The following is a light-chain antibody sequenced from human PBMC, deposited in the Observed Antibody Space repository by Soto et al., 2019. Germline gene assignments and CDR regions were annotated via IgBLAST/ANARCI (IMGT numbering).Light chain of an antibody. CDR2: KAS. V-gene: IGKV1-5*03. Sequence: DIQMTQSPSTLSASVGDRVTITCRASQSISSWLAWYQQKPGTAPKLLIYKASTLQSGVPSRFSGSGSGTEFTLTISSLQPDDSATYYCQQYNDNWTLGQGTKVDI. CDR3: QQYNDNWT. J-gene: IGKJ1*01. CDR1: QSISSW.